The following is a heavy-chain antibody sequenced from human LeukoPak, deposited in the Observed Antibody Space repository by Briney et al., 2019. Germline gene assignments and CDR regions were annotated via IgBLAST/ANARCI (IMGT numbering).Heavy chain of an antibody. CDR2: ISISGYST. V-gene: IGHV3-11*04. D-gene: IGHD3-3*01. Sequence: GGSLRLSCAASGFTFNNYYMSWIRRAPGKGLEWISYISISGYSTYYADSVKGRFTIARDNAKNSLYLQMNNLRPEDTAFYYCARRYDFWSGYYGWFDPWGQGTLVTVSS. CDR3: ARRYDFWSGYYGWFDP. J-gene: IGHJ5*02. CDR1: GFTFNNYY.